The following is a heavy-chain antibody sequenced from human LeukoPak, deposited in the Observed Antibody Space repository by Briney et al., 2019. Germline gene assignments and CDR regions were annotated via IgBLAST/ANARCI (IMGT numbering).Heavy chain of an antibody. CDR2: IIPIFGTA. CDR3: TTVSDSGYLDY. Sequence: ASVKVSCKASGGTFSSYAISWVRQARGQGLEWTGGIIPIFGTANYAQKFQGRVTITADESTSTAYMELSSLRSEDTAVYYCTTVSDSGYLDYWGQGTLVTVSS. J-gene: IGHJ4*02. CDR1: GGTFSSYA. D-gene: IGHD1-26*01. V-gene: IGHV1-69*13.